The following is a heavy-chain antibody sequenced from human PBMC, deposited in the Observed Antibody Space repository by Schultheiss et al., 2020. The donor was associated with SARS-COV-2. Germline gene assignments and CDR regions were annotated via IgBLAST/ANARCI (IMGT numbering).Heavy chain of an antibody. CDR1: GGSFSGYY. CDR3: ARKAWGDGMDV. D-gene: IGHD7-27*01. Sequence: SETLSLTCAVYGGSFSGYYWGWIRQHPGKGLEWIGYIYYSGSTYYNPSLKSRVTISIDTSKNQFSLTLTSVTAADTAVYYCARKAWGDGMDVWGQGTTVTVSS. J-gene: IGHJ6*02. V-gene: IGHV4-59*01. CDR2: IYYSGST.